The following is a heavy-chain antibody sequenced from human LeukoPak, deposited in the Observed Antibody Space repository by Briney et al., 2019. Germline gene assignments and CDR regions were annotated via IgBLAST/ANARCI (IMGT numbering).Heavy chain of an antibody. Sequence: ASVKVSCKASGYTFTSYDINWVRQTTGQGLEWMGWMNPNSGNTGYAQKFQGRVTITRNTSISTAYMELSSLRSEDTAVYYCARGRRAHPVDYWGQGTLVTVSS. CDR2: MNPNSGNT. CDR3: ARGRRAHPVDY. J-gene: IGHJ4*02. CDR1: GYTFTSYD. V-gene: IGHV1-8*03.